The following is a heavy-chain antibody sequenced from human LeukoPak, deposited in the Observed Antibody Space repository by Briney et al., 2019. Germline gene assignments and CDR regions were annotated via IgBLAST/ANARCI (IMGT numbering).Heavy chain of an antibody. CDR1: GFTFSSYA. CDR2: ISGSGGST. J-gene: IGHJ4*02. Sequence: GGSLRLSCAASGFTFSSYAMSWVRQAPGKGLEWVSAISGSGGSTYYADSVKGRFTISRDNSKNTLYLQMNSLRAEDTAVYYCAKDDYYVWGSYPFDYWGQGTLVTASS. D-gene: IGHD3-16*01. CDR3: AKDDYYVWGSYPFDY. V-gene: IGHV3-23*01.